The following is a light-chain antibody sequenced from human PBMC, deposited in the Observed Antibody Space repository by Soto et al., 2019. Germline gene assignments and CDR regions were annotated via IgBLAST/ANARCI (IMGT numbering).Light chain of an antibody. V-gene: IGKV3-20*01. Sequence: EIVLTQSPGTLSLSPGERATLSCRASQNVDTNYLAWYQQKPGQAPRIIIFGASGRATGIPDRFSGSGSGTDFTLTISRLEREDFAMYYCQQYGSLSWTFGQGTKVEIK. CDR1: QNVDTNY. J-gene: IGKJ1*01. CDR2: GAS. CDR3: QQYGSLSWT.